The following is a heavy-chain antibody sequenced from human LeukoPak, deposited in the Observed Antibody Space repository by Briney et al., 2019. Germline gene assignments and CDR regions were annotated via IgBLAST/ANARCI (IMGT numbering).Heavy chain of an antibody. CDR3: ARDHGDYGAFYYGMDV. V-gene: IGHV4-59*01. J-gene: IGHJ6*02. CDR2: IYYSGSS. Sequence: SETLSLTCTVSGGSISSYYWNWIRQPPGKGLEWIGYIYYSGSSDYNPSLKSRVTISVDTSKNQFSLKLSSVTAADTAVYYCARDHGDYGAFYYGMDVWGQGTTVTVS. D-gene: IGHD4-17*01. CDR1: GGSISSYY.